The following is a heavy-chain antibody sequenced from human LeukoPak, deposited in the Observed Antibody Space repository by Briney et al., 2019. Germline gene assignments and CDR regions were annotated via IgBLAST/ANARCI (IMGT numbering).Heavy chain of an antibody. D-gene: IGHD5-18*01. V-gene: IGHV4-30-4*01. J-gene: IGHJ4*02. CDR3: ARGPTGCSYGRYPSGSGYFDY. CDR1: GGSISSGDYY. CDR2: IYYSGST. Sequence: PSETLSLTCTVSGGSISSGDYYWSWIRQPPGKGLEWIGYIYYSGSTYYNPSLKSRVTISVDTSKNQFSLKLSSVTAADTAVYYCARGPTGCSYGRYPSGSGYFDYWGQGTLVTVSS.